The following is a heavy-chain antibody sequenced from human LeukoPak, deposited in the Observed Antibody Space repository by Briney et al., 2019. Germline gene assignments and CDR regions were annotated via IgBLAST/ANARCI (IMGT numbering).Heavy chain of an antibody. V-gene: IGHV4-59*01. D-gene: IGHD3-10*01. CDR3: ASVTMVRGVIS. Sequence: SETLSLTCTVSGGSISSYYWSWLRQPPGKGLEWIGYIYYSGSDNYNPSLKSRVTISVDTSKNQFSLKLSSVTAADTAVYYCASVTMVRGVISWGRGTLVTVSS. CDR1: GGSISSYY. J-gene: IGHJ4*02. CDR2: IYYSGSD.